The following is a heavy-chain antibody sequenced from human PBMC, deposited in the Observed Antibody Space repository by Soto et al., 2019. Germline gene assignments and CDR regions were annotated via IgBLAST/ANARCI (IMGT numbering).Heavy chain of an antibody. Sequence: QVQLQQWGAGLLKPSETLSLTCAVYGGSFSGYYWSWIRQPPGKGLEWIGEINHSGSTNYNPSLKSRVTISVDTSKNQFSLKLSSVTAADTAVYYCAREYGGNSGTFDYWCQGTLVTVSS. D-gene: IGHD2-21*02. CDR1: GGSFSGYY. V-gene: IGHV4-34*01. CDR2: INHSGST. CDR3: AREYGGNSGTFDY. J-gene: IGHJ4*02.